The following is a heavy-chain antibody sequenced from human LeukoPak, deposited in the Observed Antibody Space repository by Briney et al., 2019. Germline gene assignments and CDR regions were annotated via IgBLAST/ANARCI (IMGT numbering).Heavy chain of an antibody. D-gene: IGHD6-19*01. CDR1: GFTFSSYG. V-gene: IGHV3-33*01. CDR2: IWYDGSNK. CDR3: ARESRGWSVDY. Sequence: PGRSLRLSCAASGFTFSSYGMHWVRQAPGKGLEWVAVIWYDGSNKYYADSVKGRFTISRDNSKNTLYLQMNSLRAEDTAVYYCARESRGWSVDYWGQGTLVTVSS. J-gene: IGHJ4*02.